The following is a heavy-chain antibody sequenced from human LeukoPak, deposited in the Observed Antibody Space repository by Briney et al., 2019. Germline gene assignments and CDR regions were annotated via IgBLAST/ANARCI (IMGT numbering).Heavy chain of an antibody. CDR1: GYIFTGYY. V-gene: IGHV1-2*02. CDR2: INPNSGGT. Sequence: APVKVSCKASGYIFTGYYIHWVRQAPGQGLEWMGWINPNSGGTNYAQKFQGRVTMTRDTSITTAYMELSSLRSDDTAVYYCARDSYSSSSRRGFDYWGQGTLVTVSS. D-gene: IGHD6-13*01. CDR3: ARDSYSSSSRRGFDY. J-gene: IGHJ4*02.